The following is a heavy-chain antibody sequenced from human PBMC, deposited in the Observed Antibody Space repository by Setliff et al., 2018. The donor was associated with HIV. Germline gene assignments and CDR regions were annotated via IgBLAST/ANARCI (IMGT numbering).Heavy chain of an antibody. Sequence: PSETLSLTCAVYGGSFRGYSWNWIRQPPGKGLEWIGEISHSDSTNYNPSLKSRVTISVDTSKNQFSLNLSSVRAADTAVYYCAAGYCSTGYAWRPDHWCQGTLVTVSS. J-gene: IGHJ5*02. CDR1: GGSFRGYS. V-gene: IGHV4-34*01. CDR3: AAGYCSTGYAWRPDH. D-gene: IGHD6-13*01. CDR2: ISHSDST.